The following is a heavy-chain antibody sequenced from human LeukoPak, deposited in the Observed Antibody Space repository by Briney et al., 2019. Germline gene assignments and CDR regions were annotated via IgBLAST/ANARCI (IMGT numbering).Heavy chain of an antibody. CDR3: ARPGAITMTRHAFDI. CDR2: ISYDGSNK. D-gene: IGHD3-22*01. J-gene: IGHJ3*02. CDR1: GFTFSSYA. V-gene: IGHV3-30*04. Sequence: GRSLRLSCAASGFTFSSYAMHWVRQAPGKGLEWVAVISYDGSNKYYADSVKGRFTISRDNSKNTLYLQMNSLRAEDTAVYYCARPGAITMTRHAFDIWGQGTMVTVSS.